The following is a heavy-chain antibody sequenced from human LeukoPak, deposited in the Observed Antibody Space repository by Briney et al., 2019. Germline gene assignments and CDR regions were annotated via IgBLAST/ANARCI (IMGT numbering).Heavy chain of an antibody. D-gene: IGHD6-13*01. V-gene: IGHV3-9*01. Sequence: GRSLRLSCAASGFTFDDYAMHWVRQAPGKSLEWVSGISWNSGSIGYADSVKGRFTISRDNAKNSLYLQMNSLRAEDTALYYCAKGHSSSWYSDYFDYWGQGTLVTVSS. CDR2: ISWNSGSI. J-gene: IGHJ4*02. CDR1: GFTFDDYA. CDR3: AKGHSSSWYSDYFDY.